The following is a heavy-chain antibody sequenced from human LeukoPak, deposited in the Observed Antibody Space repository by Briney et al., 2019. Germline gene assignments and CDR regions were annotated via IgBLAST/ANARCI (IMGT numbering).Heavy chain of an antibody. J-gene: IGHJ4*02. CDR1: GFTFSSYS. CDR2: ISSSSSYI. CDR3: ARDHAHAAADY. V-gene: IGHV3-21*04. D-gene: IGHD6-13*01. Sequence: KPGGSLRLSCAASGFTFSSYSMNWVRQAPGKGLEWVSSISSSSSYIYYADSVKGRFTISRDNSKNTLYLQMDSLRAEDTAVYHCARDHAHAAADYWGQGTLVTVSS.